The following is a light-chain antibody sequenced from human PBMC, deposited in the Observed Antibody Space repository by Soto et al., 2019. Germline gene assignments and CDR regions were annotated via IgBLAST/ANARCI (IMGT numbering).Light chain of an antibody. J-gene: IGLJ1*01. V-gene: IGLV2-14*01. CDR1: SRDVGGYNY. Sequence: SVLTQPASLSGSPGQAITISFTGNSRDVGGYNYVSWYQQHPGKAPKLMIYDVSNRPSGVSNRFSGSKSGNTASLTISGLQAEDEADYYCSSYTSSSTGVFGTGTKVTVL. CDR2: DVS. CDR3: SSYTSSSTGV.